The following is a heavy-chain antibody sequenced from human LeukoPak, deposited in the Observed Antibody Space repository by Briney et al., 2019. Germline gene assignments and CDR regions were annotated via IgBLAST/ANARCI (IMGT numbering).Heavy chain of an antibody. CDR2: ITPYNGNT. CDR1: GYTFTAYS. J-gene: IGHJ4*02. D-gene: IGHD3-10*01. Sequence: GSVKVSCKASGYTFTAYSFSWVRQAPGQGLEWIGWITPYNGNTNYAQNLQGRVTMTTDTSTTTAYMELRSLRSDDTAVYYCARGFGSGSYYTSWAFDYWGQGTLVTVSS. V-gene: IGHV1-18*01. CDR3: ARGFGSGSYYTSWAFDY.